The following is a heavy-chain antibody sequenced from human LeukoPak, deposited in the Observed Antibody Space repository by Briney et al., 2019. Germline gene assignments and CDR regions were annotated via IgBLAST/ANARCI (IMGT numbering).Heavy chain of an antibody. CDR3: AKDDRGNEAPFDY. Sequence: GGSLRLSCAASGFTFSNYDMHWVRQAPGEGLEWVAVISYDGTNKYYADSVKGRFTISRDNSKSTLHLQMNSLRAEDTAVYYCAKDDRGNEAPFDYWGREPWSPSPQ. CDR2: ISYDGTNK. J-gene: IGHJ4*02. CDR1: GFTFSNYD. V-gene: IGHV3-30*18.